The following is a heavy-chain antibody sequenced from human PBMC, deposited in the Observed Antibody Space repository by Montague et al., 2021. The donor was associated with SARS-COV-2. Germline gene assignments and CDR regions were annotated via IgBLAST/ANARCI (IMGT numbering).Heavy chain of an antibody. V-gene: IGHV4-4*02. CDR2: IYHTGST. CDR1: GDSISTDNW. D-gene: IGHD3-10*01. CDR3: ARVKRGYYYGLGVSAHFDY. J-gene: IGHJ4*02. Sequence: SETLSLTCVVSGDSISTDNWWTWVRLPPGKGLEWDGEIYHTGSTKYKPSLKSRASMSVDKSWNQFSLRLTSVTAADTAVYYCARVKRGYYYGLGVSAHFDYWGQGTLVTVSS.